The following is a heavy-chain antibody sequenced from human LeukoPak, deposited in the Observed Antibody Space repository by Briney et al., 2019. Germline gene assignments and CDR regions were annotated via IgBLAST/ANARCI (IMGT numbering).Heavy chain of an antibody. J-gene: IGHJ6*03. CDR3: ARFAAGGSYYYYMDV. CDR1: GFTFSNYP. CDR2: ISGAGNKT. Sequence: GGSLRLSCTASGFTFSNYPMSWVRQTPERGLEWFSSISGAGNKTYYADSVKGRFTISRDNSKNTVYLQMDSLRADDTAVYYCARFAAGGSYYYYMDVWGKGTTVTVSS. V-gene: IGHV3-23*01. D-gene: IGHD3-10*01.